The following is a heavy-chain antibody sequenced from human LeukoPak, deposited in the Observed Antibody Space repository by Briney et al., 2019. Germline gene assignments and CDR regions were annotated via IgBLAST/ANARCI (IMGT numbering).Heavy chain of an antibody. CDR3: ARESSLDY. V-gene: IGHV3-21*01. CDR2: ITGSSTYI. Sequence: GSLRLSCAASGFTFSSYTMNWVRQAPGKGLEWVSSITGSSTYIYYADSVKGRFTISRDNAKNSLYLQMNSLRAEDTAVFYCARESSLDYWGQGTLVTVSS. D-gene: IGHD6-19*01. J-gene: IGHJ4*02. CDR1: GFTFSSYT.